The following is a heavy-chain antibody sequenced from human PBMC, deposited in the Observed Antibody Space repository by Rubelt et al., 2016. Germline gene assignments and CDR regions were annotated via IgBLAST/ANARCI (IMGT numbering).Heavy chain of an antibody. V-gene: IGHV1-18*01. CDR3: ARAQQLSHYYSYGLDV. CDR1: GYTFRNYA. J-gene: IGHJ6*02. D-gene: IGHD6-13*01. CDR2: ISAYNGKT. Sequence: QVQLVQSGPEVKKPGASVKVSCQASGYTFRNYAFSWVRQAPGQGLEWMGWISAYNGKTDYAQNVQGRVTLTTDTSTSTAYMELRSLRSDDTAVYYCARAQQLSHYYSYGLDVWGQGATVTVSS.